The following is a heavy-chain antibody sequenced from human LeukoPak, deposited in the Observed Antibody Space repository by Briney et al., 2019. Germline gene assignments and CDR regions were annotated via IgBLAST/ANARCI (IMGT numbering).Heavy chain of an antibody. D-gene: IGHD3-22*01. Sequence: HPGGSLRLSCAASGFTFSSYAMSWVRQAPGKGLEWVSAISGSGGSTYYADSVKGRFTISRDNSKNTLYLQMNSLRAEDTAVYYCARGDDSGYYDYFDYWGQGALVTVSS. J-gene: IGHJ4*02. CDR1: GFTFSSYA. V-gene: IGHV3-23*01. CDR2: ISGSGGST. CDR3: ARGDDSGYYDYFDY.